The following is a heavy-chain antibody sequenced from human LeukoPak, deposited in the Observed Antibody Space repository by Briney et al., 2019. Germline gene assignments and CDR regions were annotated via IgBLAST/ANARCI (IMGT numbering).Heavy chain of an antibody. J-gene: IGHJ5*02. CDR3: ARGVRGNFPSNWFDP. D-gene: IGHD1-26*01. CDR2: MNPENGDA. Sequence: ALVKVSCKASGHTFSSYDINWVRQATGQGLEWMGRMNPENGDAQYAQRFQGRVTMTRDTSISTAYMELSSLRSEDTALYYCARGVRGNFPSNWFDPWGQGTQVTVSS. V-gene: IGHV1-8*01. CDR1: GHTFSSYD.